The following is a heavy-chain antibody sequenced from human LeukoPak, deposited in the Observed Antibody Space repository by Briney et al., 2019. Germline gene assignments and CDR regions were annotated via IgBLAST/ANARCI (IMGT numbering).Heavy chain of an antibody. CDR3: ARVAARPRYYYYYGMDV. CDR1: GFTVGSNY. D-gene: IGHD6-6*01. J-gene: IGHJ6*02. Sequence: PGGSLRLSCTAPGFTVGSNYMSWVRQAPGKGLEWVSVIYSGGSTYYADSVKGRFTISRDNSKNTLYLQMNSLRAEDTAVYYCARVAARPRYYYYYGMDVWGQGTTVTVSS. CDR2: IYSGGST. V-gene: IGHV3-53*01.